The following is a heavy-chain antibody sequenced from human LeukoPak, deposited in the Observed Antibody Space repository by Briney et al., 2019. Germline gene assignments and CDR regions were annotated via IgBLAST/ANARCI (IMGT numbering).Heavy chain of an antibody. Sequence: SETLSLTCTVSGGSITNNGYYWGWIRQSPETGLEWIGSMHYSGSTYYNPSLNSRVTISVDTSKNQFSLKLKSVTAADTAIYYCARDGGTTSNPSHDTFAIWGQGTMVAVSS. CDR3: ARDGGTTSNPSHDTFAI. V-gene: IGHV4-39*07. D-gene: IGHD4-11*01. CDR2: MHYSGST. CDR1: GGSITNNGYY. J-gene: IGHJ3*02.